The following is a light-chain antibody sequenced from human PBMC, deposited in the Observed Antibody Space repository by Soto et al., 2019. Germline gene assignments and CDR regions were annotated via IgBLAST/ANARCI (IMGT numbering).Light chain of an antibody. CDR2: STS. V-gene: IGLV7-43*01. CDR1: TGAVTSGYY. Sequence: QAVVTQEPSLTVSPGGTVTLTCASSTGAVTSGYYPNWFQQKPGQAPRALIDSTSNKHSWTPARFSGSLLGGKAALTLSGGQTEDEAEYYCLLYYGGDVVFGGGTKLTVL. CDR3: LLYYGGDVV. J-gene: IGLJ2*01.